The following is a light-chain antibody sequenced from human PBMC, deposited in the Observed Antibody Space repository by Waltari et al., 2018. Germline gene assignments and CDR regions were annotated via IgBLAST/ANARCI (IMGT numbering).Light chain of an antibody. J-gene: IGLJ3*02. V-gene: IGLV3-19*01. CDR2: GKE. CDR1: SLRTSY. Sequence: SSELTQGPDVSVALGQTVKITCQGDSLRTSYASWYQVKPGQAPVLVLFGKEKRPSGIPNRISGDSPGTTSSLTITGAQAEDEADYYCHSRKGSDNQVVFGGGTKLTVL. CDR3: HSRKGSDNQVV.